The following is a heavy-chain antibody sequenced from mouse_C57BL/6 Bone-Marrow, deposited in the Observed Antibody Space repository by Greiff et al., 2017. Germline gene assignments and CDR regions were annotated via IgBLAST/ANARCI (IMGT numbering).Heavy chain of an antibody. CDR3: ARGELRLLFAY. J-gene: IGHJ3*01. D-gene: IGHD3-2*02. Sequence: VQLQQSGAELARPGASVKLSCKASGYTFTSYGISWVKQRTGQGLEWIGEIYPRSGNTYYNEKFKGKATLTADKSSSTAYMELRSLTSEDSAVYFCARGELRLLFAYWGQGTLVTVSA. CDR2: IYPRSGNT. V-gene: IGHV1-81*01. CDR1: GYTFTSYG.